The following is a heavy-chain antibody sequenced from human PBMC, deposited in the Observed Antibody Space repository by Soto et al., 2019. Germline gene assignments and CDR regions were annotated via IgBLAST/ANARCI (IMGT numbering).Heavy chain of an antibody. CDR2: TNGDGRST. CDR3: ARAQYLADDAFDI. V-gene: IGHV3-74*01. J-gene: IGHJ3*02. Sequence: GGSLRLSCAASGFISRSYWLHWVRQVPGKGLVWVSRTNGDGRSTSYADSVKGRFTISRDNAKNTLYLQMNSLRADDTAVYYCARAQYLADDAFDIWGQGAMVTVSS. CDR1: GFISRSYW. D-gene: IGHD2-2*01.